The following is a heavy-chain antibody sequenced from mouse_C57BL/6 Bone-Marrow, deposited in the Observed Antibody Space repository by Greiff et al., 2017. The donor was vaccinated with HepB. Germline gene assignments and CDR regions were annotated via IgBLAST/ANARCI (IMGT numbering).Heavy chain of an antibody. CDR2: INPNNGGT. CDR3: ARTDDYDVYAMDY. D-gene: IGHD2-4*01. J-gene: IGHJ4*01. CDR1: GYTFTDYN. Sequence: VQLQQSGPELVKPGASVKMSCKASGYTFTDYNMHWVKQSHGKSLEWIGYINPNNGGTSYNQKFKGKATLTVNKSSSTAYMELRSLTSEDSAVYYCARTDDYDVYAMDYWGQGTSVTVSS. V-gene: IGHV1-22*01.